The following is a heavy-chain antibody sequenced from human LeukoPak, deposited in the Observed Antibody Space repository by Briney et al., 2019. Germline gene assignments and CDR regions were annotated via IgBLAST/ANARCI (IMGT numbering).Heavy chain of an antibody. D-gene: IGHD1-26*01. Sequence: SETLSLTCAVYGGSFSGYYWSWIRQPPGKGLEWIEEIYHSGSTNYNPSLKSRATISVDKSKGQFSLKLSSVTAADTAIYYCARKPTTSDAFDMWGQGTMVTVSS. J-gene: IGHJ3*02. V-gene: IGHV4-34*01. CDR2: IYHSGST. CDR1: GGSFSGYY. CDR3: ARKPTTSDAFDM.